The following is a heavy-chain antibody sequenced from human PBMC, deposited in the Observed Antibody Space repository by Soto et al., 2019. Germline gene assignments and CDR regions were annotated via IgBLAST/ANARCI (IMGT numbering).Heavy chain of an antibody. V-gene: IGHV1-2*04. Sequence: ASLKVSCKASGYTFTDFYMHWVRQAPGQGLEWMGWINPNSGGTNYAQKFQGWVTMTRDTSISTAYMELSRLRSDDTAVYYCARGGEIEYYDILTGPPPYYYYGMDVWGQGTTVTVSS. D-gene: IGHD3-9*01. CDR1: GYTFTDFY. CDR3: ARGGEIEYYDILTGPPPYYYYGMDV. CDR2: INPNSGGT. J-gene: IGHJ6*02.